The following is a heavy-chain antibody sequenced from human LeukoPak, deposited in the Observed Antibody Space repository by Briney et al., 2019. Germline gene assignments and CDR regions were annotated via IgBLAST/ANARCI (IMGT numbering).Heavy chain of an antibody. D-gene: IGHD3-10*01. J-gene: IGHJ5*02. CDR3: ARGVNYGSGSYYLSPWFDP. Sequence: PSETLSLTCAVSGGSISRGGYSWSWIRQPPGKGLEWIGYFYHSGSTYYNPSLKSRVTISVDRSKNQFSLKLSSVTAAATAVYYCARGVNYGSGSYYLSPWFDPWGQGTLVTVSS. V-gene: IGHV4-30-2*01. CDR1: GGSISRGGYS. CDR2: FYHSGST.